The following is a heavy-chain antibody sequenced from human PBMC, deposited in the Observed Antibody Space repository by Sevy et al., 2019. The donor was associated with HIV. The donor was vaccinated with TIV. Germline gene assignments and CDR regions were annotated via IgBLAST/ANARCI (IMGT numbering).Heavy chain of an antibody. Sequence: GGSLRLSCAVSGFIFEDFAMHWVRQVPGRGLEWVAHITWNSGNMDYAGSVKGRFTISRDNAKRSLYLEMNSLTGEDTAFYYCANGRKAGSSATYFDSWGQGTMVTVSS. CDR1: GFIFEDFA. J-gene: IGHJ4*02. D-gene: IGHD6-19*01. V-gene: IGHV3-9*01. CDR2: ITWNSGNM. CDR3: ANGRKAGSSATYFDS.